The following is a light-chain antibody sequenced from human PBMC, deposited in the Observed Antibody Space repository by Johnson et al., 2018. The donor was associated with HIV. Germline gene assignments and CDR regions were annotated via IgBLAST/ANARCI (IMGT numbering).Light chain of an antibody. CDR3: GTWDSSLGAWV. CDR2: ENK. CDR1: SSNIGNNY. V-gene: IGLV1-51*02. Sequence: QSVLKQPPSVSAAPGQKVTISCSGSSSNIGNNYVSWYQQFPGTAPKLLIHENKKRPSGIPDRFSGSKSGTSATLDITGLQTGDEADYYCGTWDSSLGAWVFRTGTKVTVL. J-gene: IGLJ1*01.